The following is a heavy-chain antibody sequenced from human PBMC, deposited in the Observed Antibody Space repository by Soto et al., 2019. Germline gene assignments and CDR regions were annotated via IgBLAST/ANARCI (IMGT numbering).Heavy chain of an antibody. Sequence: GGSLSLSLATPCFTFYKAWIKRVPPASRKGLEWVGRIKSKTDGGTTDYAAPVEGRFTISRDDSKNTLYLQMNSLKTEDTAVYYCTTVRVYATYYYGMDVWGQGTTVTVSS. D-gene: IGHD2-8*01. CDR1: CFTFYKAW. J-gene: IGHJ6*02. V-gene: IGHV3-15*07. CDR3: TTVRVYATYYYGMDV. CDR2: IKSKTDGGTT.